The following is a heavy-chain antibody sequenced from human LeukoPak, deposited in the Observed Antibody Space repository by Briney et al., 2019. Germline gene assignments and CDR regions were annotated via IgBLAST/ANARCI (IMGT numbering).Heavy chain of an antibody. J-gene: IGHJ6*02. D-gene: IGHD2-2*01. CDR1: GFTFSSYG. CDR2: ISYDGSNK. Sequence: GGSLRLSCAASGFTFSSYGMHWVRQAPGKGLEWVAVISYDGSNKYYAASVKGRFTISRDNSKNTLYLQMNSLRAEDTAVYYCAKEWTYHEVGMDVWGQGTTVTVSS. CDR3: AKEWTYHEVGMDV. V-gene: IGHV3-30*18.